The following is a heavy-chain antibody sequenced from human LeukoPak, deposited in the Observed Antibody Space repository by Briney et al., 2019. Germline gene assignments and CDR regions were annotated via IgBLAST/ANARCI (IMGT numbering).Heavy chain of an antibody. V-gene: IGHV3-48*01. CDR2: ISSGSGTI. Sequence: GGSLRLSCAASGFSFSTYSMNWVRQAPWKGLEWVSHISSGSGTIYYTDSVKGRFTISRDNAKNSLYLQMNSLRAEDTAVYYCARARGYSYGYTDYWGQGTLVTVSS. D-gene: IGHD5-18*01. J-gene: IGHJ4*02. CDR1: GFSFSTYS. CDR3: ARARGYSYGYTDY.